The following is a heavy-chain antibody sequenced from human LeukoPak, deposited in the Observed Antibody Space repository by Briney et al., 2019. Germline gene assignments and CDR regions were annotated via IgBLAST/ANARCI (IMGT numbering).Heavy chain of an antibody. Sequence: SETLSLTCAVYGGSFSGYYWSWIRQPPGKGLEWIGEINHGGSTNYNPSLKSRVTISVDTSKNQFSLKLSSVTAADTAVYYCARGRIHSRRFSYYMDVWGKGTTVTVSS. J-gene: IGHJ6*03. CDR2: INHGGST. CDR3: ARGRIHSRRFSYYMDV. V-gene: IGHV4-34*01. D-gene: IGHD2-15*01. CDR1: GGSFSGYY.